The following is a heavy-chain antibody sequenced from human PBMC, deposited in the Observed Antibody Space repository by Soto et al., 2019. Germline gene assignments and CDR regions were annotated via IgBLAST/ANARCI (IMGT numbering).Heavy chain of an antibody. CDR1: GYTFSNYG. D-gene: IGHD2-2*01. V-gene: IGHV1-18*01. CDR2: ISLYSYGT. J-gene: IGHJ5*02. Sequence: QVQLVQSGGEVKRPGASVKVSCKTSGYTFSNYGITWVRQAPGQPLEWLGWISLYSYGTNYAQKFQGGVSMTTDTSTTTAYMELRSLRSDDTAVYYCARVVPGAEAWFGPWGQGTLVTVSS. CDR3: ARVVPGAEAWFGP.